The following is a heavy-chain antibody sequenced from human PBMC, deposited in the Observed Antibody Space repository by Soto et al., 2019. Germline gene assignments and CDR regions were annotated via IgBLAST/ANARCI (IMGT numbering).Heavy chain of an antibody. CDR1: GFTFSYYG. V-gene: IGHV3-33*01. Sequence: QVQLVQSGGGVVQPGRSLRLSCAASGFTFSYYGMHWVRQAPGKGLEWVAVIWHDGSNKYYADSVKGRFTISRDDSKNTLYLQMNSLRAEDTAVYYCARDFYGVDGWGQGTTVTVS. CDR3: ARDFYGVDG. J-gene: IGHJ6*02. CDR2: IWHDGSNK.